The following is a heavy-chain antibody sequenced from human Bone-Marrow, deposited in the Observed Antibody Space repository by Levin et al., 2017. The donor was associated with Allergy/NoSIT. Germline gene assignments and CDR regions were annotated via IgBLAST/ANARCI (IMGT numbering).Heavy chain of an antibody. D-gene: IGHD3-22*01. CDR2: IYYSGST. J-gene: IGHJ5*02. V-gene: IGHV4-39*01. Sequence: PSETLSLTCTVSGGSISSSSYYWGWIRQPPGKGLEWIGSIYYSGSTYYNPSLKSRVTISVDTSKNQFSLKLSSVTAADTAVYYCARLGDYYDSSRYNWFDPWGQGTLVTVSS. CDR1: GGSISSSSYY. CDR3: ARLGDYYDSSRYNWFDP.